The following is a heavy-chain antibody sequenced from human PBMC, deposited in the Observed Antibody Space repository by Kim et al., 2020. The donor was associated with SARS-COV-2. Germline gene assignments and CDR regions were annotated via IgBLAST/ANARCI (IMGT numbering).Heavy chain of an antibody. CDR2: MSGNGVTI. V-gene: IGHV3-23*01. D-gene: IGHD2-15*01. CDR3: AKRLGGGLWNYAMDV. Sequence: GGSLRLSCAASGFTFSRYAMIWVRQAPGKGLEWVSLMSGNGVTIYYADSVKGRFTISRDNSKNTLYLQMNSLRAEDTAVYYCAKRLGGGLWNYAMDVWGQGTTVTVSS. CDR1: GFTFSRYA. J-gene: IGHJ6*02.